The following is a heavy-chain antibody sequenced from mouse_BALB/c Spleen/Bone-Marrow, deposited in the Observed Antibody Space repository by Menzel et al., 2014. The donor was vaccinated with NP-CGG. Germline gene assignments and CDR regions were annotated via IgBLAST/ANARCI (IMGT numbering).Heavy chain of an antibody. CDR3: ARGGISVDY. J-gene: IGHJ2*01. Sequence: LVESGAELVRPGSSVKISCESSGYVFSTYWINWVKQRPGQGLEWIGQIYPGDGDTDYNGNFKDKATLTADKSSNTAYMQLSSLTSEDSAVYFCARGGISVDYWGQGTTLTVSS. CDR2: IYPGDGDT. V-gene: IGHV1-80*01. CDR1: GYVFSTYW.